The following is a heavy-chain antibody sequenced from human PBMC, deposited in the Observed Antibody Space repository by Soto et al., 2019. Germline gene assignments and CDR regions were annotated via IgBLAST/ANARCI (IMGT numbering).Heavy chain of an antibody. Sequence: SETLSLTCAVYGGSFSGYSWSWIRQPPGKGLEWIGKIYHSGSTDYNPSLQSRVTISVDTSKNQFSLKLISVTAADTAVYYCARGILREVNTAWGYYFDYWGRGTLVTVSS. J-gene: IGHJ4*02. CDR1: GGSFSGYS. V-gene: IGHV4-34*01. CDR3: ARGILREVNTAWGYYFDY. CDR2: IYHSGST. D-gene: IGHD3-16*01.